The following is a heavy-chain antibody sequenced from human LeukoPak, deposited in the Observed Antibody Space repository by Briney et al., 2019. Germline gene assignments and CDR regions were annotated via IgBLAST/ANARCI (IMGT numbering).Heavy chain of an antibody. CDR1: GFTFSTYS. D-gene: IGHD4/OR15-4a*01. CDR3: ARQTIIYGDYSDY. V-gene: IGHV3-21*01. Sequence: GGSLRLSCAASGFTFSTYSMNWVRQAPEKGLEWVSSITRSSSYIYYADSVKGRFTISRDNAKNSLFLQMNSLRAEDTAIYYCARQTIIYGDYSDYWGQGTLVTVSS. CDR2: ITRSSSYI. J-gene: IGHJ4*02.